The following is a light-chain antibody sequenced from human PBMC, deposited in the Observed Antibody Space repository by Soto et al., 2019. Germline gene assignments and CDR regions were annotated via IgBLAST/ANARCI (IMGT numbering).Light chain of an antibody. CDR3: SSFTSRFTFV. Sequence: QPALTQPASVSGSPGQSIAMSCTGTRSDVGAYNYVSWYQQHPGKAPKLMISEVTNRPSGVSDRFSGSKSGNTASLTISGLQAEDEADYYCSSFTSRFTFVFGTGTRSPS. J-gene: IGLJ1*01. V-gene: IGLV2-14*01. CDR2: EVT. CDR1: RSDVGAYNY.